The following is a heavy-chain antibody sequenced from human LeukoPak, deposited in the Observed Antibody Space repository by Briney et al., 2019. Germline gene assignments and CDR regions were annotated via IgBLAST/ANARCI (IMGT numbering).Heavy chain of an antibody. CDR2: ISKSSTYI. Sequence: KPGGSLILSCDASGFTFRTYSMHWVRQAPGKGLEWVSSISKSSTYIYYADSVKGRFTISRDNANNSLYLQMNSLGAEDTAVYYCARGSGVHFWGQGTLVIVSS. J-gene: IGHJ4*02. V-gene: IGHV3-21*01. CDR1: GFTFRTYS. CDR3: ARGSGVHF. D-gene: IGHD3-10*01.